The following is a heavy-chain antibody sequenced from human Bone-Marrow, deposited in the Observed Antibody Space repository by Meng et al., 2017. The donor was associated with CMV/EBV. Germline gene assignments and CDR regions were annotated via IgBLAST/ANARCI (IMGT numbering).Heavy chain of an antibody. CDR3: ARDLPHYSLDY. D-gene: IGHD4-11*01. J-gene: IGHJ4*02. CDR1: GFTFSSYW. Sequence: GESLKISCAASGFTFSSYWMSWVRQAPGKGLEWVANIKQDGSEKYYVDSVKGRFTISRDNAKNSLYLQMNSLRAEGTAVYFCARDLPHYSLDYWGQGTLVTVSS. CDR2: IKQDGSEK. V-gene: IGHV3-7*01.